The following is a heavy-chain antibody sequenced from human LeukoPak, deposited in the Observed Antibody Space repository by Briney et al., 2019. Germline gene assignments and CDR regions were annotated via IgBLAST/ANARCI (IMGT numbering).Heavy chain of an antibody. CDR2: INPNSGGI. Sequence: ASVKVSCKASVYTFTGYYMHWVRQAPGQGLEWMGRINPNSGGINYAQKFQGRVTMTRDTSISTAYMELSRLRSDDTAVYYCARDYGYTYGYDYWGQGTLVTVSS. J-gene: IGHJ4*02. D-gene: IGHD5-18*01. CDR1: VYTFTGYY. V-gene: IGHV1-2*06. CDR3: ARDYGYTYGYDY.